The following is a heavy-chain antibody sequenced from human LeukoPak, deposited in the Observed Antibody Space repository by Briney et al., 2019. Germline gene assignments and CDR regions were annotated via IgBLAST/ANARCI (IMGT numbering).Heavy chain of an antibody. D-gene: IGHD3-22*01. Sequence: ASVRVSCKASGYTFTNYGLTWVRQAPGQGLEWMGWISSYNGNTDYAQKFQGRVTLTTDTSTSTAYMELRSLRSDDTAVYYCARGDSGGYSCLDYWGQGTLVTVSS. CDR2: ISSYNGNT. CDR3: ARGDSGGYSCLDY. V-gene: IGHV1-18*01. CDR1: GYTFTNYG. J-gene: IGHJ4*02.